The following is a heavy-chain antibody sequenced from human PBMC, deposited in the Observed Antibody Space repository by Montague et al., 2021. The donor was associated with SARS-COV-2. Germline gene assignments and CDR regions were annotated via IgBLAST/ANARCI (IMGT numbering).Heavy chain of an antibody. CDR2: IYYSGST. D-gene: IGHD3-3*01. J-gene: IGHJ5*02. CDR1: GGSISSSSYY. V-gene: IGHV4-39*01. CDR3: ARHPEVYAWSGSPNWFDP. Sequence: SETLSLTCTVSGGSISSSSYYWGWIRQPPGKGLEWIGSIYYSGSTYYXPSLKSRVTISVDTSKNQFSLKLSSVTAADTAVYYCARHPEVYAWSGSPNWFDPWGQGTLVTVSS.